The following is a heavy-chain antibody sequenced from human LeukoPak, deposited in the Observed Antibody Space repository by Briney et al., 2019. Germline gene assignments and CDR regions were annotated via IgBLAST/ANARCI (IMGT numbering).Heavy chain of an antibody. CDR3: ARTGYSSGWYRGYFQH. CDR2: ISKDGSNE. Sequence: PGGSLRLSCAATGLTVSSNFMSWVRQAPGKGPEWVAVISKDGSNEYYADSVKGRFAISRDNAKNSLYLQMNSLRAEDTAVYYCARTGYSSGWYRGYFQHWGQGTLVTVSS. CDR1: GLTVSSNF. J-gene: IGHJ1*01. D-gene: IGHD6-19*01. V-gene: IGHV3-30*03.